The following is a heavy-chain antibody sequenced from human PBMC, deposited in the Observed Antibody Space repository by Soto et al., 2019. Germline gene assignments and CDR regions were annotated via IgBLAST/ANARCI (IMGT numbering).Heavy chain of an antibody. V-gene: IGHV3-30*18. CDR3: AKDPISSGWYGYYYYGMDV. Sequence: MDWVRQAPGKGLEWVAVISYDGSNKYYADSVKGRFTISRDNSKNTLYLQMNSLRAEDTAVYYCAKDPISSGWYGYYYYGMDVWGQGTTVTVSS. J-gene: IGHJ6*02. D-gene: IGHD6-19*01. CDR2: ISYDGSNK.